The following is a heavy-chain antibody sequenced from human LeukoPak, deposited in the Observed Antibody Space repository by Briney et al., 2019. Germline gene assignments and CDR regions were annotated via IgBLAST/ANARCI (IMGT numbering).Heavy chain of an antibody. CDR2: IYYSGST. D-gene: IGHD6-13*01. J-gene: IGHJ4*02. Sequence: PSQTLSLTCTVSGGSISSGDYYWTWIRQPSGKGLEWIGYIYYSGSTYYNPSLKSRVTMSVDTSKNQFSLKLSSVTAADTAVYYCAGDIAAAGDVDCWGQGTLVTVSS. CDR3: AGDIAAAGDVDC. V-gene: IGHV4-30-4*01. CDR1: GGSISSGDYY.